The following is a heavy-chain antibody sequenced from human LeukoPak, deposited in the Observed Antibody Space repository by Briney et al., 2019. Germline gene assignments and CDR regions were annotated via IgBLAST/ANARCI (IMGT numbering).Heavy chain of an antibody. J-gene: IGHJ4*02. CDR3: ARVLKGRSGGYFDY. V-gene: IGHV3-21*01. CDR2: ISSSSSYI. Sequence: GGSLRLSCAASGSTFSSYSMYWVRQAPGKGLEWVSSISSSSSYIYYADPVKGRFTISRDNAKNSLYLQMNSLRAEDTAVYYCARVLKGRSGGYFDYWGQGTLVTVSS. CDR1: GSTFSSYS. D-gene: IGHD2-15*01.